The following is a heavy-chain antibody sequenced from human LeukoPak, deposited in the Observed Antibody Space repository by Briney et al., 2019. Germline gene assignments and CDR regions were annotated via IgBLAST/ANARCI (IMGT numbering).Heavy chain of an antibody. J-gene: IGHJ4*02. CDR3: ARGWRSSSSWDY. CDR1: GGSGSSSL. Sequence: SETLSLTGSVSGGSGSSSLWSWIRQPPGKGLEWIGHIYYSGSTNYNPSLKSRVTISVDTSKNQFSLKLSSVTAADTAVYYCARGWRSSSSWDYWGQGTLVTVSS. CDR2: IYYSGST. V-gene: IGHV4-59*08. D-gene: IGHD6-6*01.